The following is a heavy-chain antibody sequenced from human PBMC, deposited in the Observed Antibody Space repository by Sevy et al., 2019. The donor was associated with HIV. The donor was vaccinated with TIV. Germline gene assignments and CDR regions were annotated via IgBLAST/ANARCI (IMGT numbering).Heavy chain of an antibody. Sequence: GGSLRLSCTSSGFTFSSYAMNWVRQAPGKGLEWVSTISHSGDSTYYADSVKGRFTISRDNSVNTLYLQMNSLRAEVTALYYCAGRKVGDCWRVSIRGPWAGGPLFDYWGQGTMVTVSS. CDR3: AGRKVGDCWRVSIRGPWAGGPLFDY. CDR1: GFTFSSYA. J-gene: IGHJ4*02. D-gene: IGHD1-26*01. V-gene: IGHV3-23*01. CDR2: ISHSGDST.